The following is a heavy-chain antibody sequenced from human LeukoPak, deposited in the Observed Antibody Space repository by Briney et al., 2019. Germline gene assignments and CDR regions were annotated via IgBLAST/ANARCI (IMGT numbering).Heavy chain of an antibody. CDR2: IYYSGST. CDR3: ARALLGYFDY. CDR1: GGSISSYY. V-gene: IGHV4-59*01. J-gene: IGHJ4*02. Sequence: SETLSLTCTVSGGSISSYYWSWIRQPPGKGLEWIGYIYYSGSTNYNPSLKSRVTISVDTSKNQFSLKLSSVTAADTAVYYCARALLGYFDYWGQGTLVTVSS.